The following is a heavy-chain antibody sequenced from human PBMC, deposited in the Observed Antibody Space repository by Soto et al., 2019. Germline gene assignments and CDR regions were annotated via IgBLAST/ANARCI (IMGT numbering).Heavy chain of an antibody. V-gene: IGHV4-4*02. CDR1: SGSVNSSNW. CDR3: ARDPAAAGTFDY. CDR2: IYHGGSA. D-gene: IGHD6-13*01. Sequence: QVQLRESGPGLVKPSGTLFLTCAVSSGSVNSSNWWSWYRQPPGKGLEWIGEIYHGGSANYNPYLRSRVTMSVDKSKTQVFLQLSSVTAADTAVYYSARDPAAAGTFDYWGQGTLVTVSS. J-gene: IGHJ4*02.